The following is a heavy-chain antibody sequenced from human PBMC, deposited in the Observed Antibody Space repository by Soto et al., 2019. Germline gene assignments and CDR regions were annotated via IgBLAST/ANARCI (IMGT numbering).Heavy chain of an antibody. CDR2: ISYDGSNK. CDR1: GFTFSSYG. Sequence: QVQLVESGGGVVQPGRSLRLSCAASGFTFSSYGMHWVRQAPGKGLEWVAVISYDGSNKYYADSVKGRFTISRDNSKNTLYLQMNSLRAEDTAVYYCYGGNPRGFDYWGQGTLVTVSS. D-gene: IGHD4-17*01. J-gene: IGHJ4*02. V-gene: IGHV3-30*03. CDR3: YGGNPRGFDY.